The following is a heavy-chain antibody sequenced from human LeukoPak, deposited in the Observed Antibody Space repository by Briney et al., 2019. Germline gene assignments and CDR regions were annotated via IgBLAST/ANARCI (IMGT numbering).Heavy chain of an antibody. V-gene: IGHV1-2*02. D-gene: IGHD3-10*01. CDR2: INPNSGGT. CDR3: ARSPPYYYGSGSYYTPRYFDY. CDR1: GYTFTGYY. Sequence: GASVKVSCKASGYTFTGYYMHWVRQAPGQGLEWMGWINPNSGGTNYAQKFQGRVTMTRNTSISTAYMELSSLRSEDTAVYYCARSPPYYYGSGSYYTPRYFDYWGQGTLVTVSS. J-gene: IGHJ4*02.